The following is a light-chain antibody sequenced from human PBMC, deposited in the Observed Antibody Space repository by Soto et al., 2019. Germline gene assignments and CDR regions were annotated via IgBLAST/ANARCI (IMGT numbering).Light chain of an antibody. CDR2: DAS. CDR3: QQRGSWPPT. V-gene: IGKV3-11*01. CDR1: QSVSSS. J-gene: IGKJ2*01. Sequence: EIALTQSPATLSLSPGERATLSCRASQSVSSSLTWYQKKPGQAPRLLIYDASNRATGIPPRFSGSGSGTDFTLTISSLEPEDVAVYYCQQRGSWPPTFGQGTKLEIK.